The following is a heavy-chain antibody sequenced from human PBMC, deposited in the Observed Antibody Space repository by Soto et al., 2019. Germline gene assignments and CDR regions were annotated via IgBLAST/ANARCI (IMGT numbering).Heavy chain of an antibody. CDR2: ISSSSSYI. J-gene: IGHJ4*02. CDR3: ASKWELLDY. V-gene: IGHV3-21*01. D-gene: IGHD1-26*01. CDR1: GFTFSSYS. Sequence: GGSLRLSCAASGFTFSSYSMNWVRQAPGEGLEWVSSISSSSSYIYYADSVKGRFTISRDNAKNSLYLQMNSLRAEDTAVYYCASKWELLDYWGQGTLVTVSS.